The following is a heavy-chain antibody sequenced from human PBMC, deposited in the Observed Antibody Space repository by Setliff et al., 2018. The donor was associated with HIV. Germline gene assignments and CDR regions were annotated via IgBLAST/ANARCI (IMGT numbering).Heavy chain of an antibody. J-gene: IGHJ4*02. D-gene: IGHD3-16*02. CDR3: ARGAPYDYVWGSYRHFDY. Sequence: TLSLTCTVSGGSMSSYYWSWIRQPPGKGLEWIGYIYDSGSTNYNPSLKSRVTISVDTSRNQFSLKLSSVTAADTAVYFCARGAPYDYVWGSYRHFDYWGQGTLVTVSS. V-gene: IGHV4-59*01. CDR1: GGSMSSYY. CDR2: IYDSGST.